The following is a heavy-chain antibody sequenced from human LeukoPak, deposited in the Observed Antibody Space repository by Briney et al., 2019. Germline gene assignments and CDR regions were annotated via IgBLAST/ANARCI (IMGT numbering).Heavy chain of an antibody. CDR2: IWYDGSNK. CDR1: GFTFSSYG. Sequence: GGSLRLSCAASGFTFSSYGMHWVRQAPGKGPEWVAVIWYDGSNKYYADSVKGRFTISRDNSKNTLYLQMNSLRAEDTAVYYCARDVIAVAGIHAFDIWGQGTMVTVSS. V-gene: IGHV3-33*01. D-gene: IGHD6-19*01. J-gene: IGHJ3*02. CDR3: ARDVIAVAGIHAFDI.